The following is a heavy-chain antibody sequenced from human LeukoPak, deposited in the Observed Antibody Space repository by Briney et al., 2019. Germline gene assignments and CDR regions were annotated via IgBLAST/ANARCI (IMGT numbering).Heavy chain of an antibody. Sequence: ASVKVSCKASGYTFTSYYMHWVRQAPGQGLEWMGIINPSGGSTSYAQKFQGRVTMTRDTSTSTVYMELSSLRSEDTAVYYCARDAAAAGIRGLDGMDVWGQGTTVTVSS. D-gene: IGHD6-13*01. CDR3: ARDAAAAGIRGLDGMDV. CDR1: GYTFTSYY. J-gene: IGHJ6*02. V-gene: IGHV1-46*01. CDR2: INPSGGST.